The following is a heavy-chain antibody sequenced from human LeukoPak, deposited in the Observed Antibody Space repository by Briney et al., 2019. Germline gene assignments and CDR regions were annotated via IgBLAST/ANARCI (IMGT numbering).Heavy chain of an antibody. CDR1: GSRFTTYW. Sequence: GESLKISCSGSGSRFTTYWLGWVRQMPGQGLEYVGIIYPRDSDTRYSPAFQGQVTISAHTSSSTAYLQLSSLKASESAVYYCARRTFYDNSGYIGPLDYWGQGTLVTVSS. D-gene: IGHD3-22*01. CDR2: IYPRDSDT. V-gene: IGHV5-51*01. J-gene: IGHJ4*02. CDR3: ARRTFYDNSGYIGPLDY.